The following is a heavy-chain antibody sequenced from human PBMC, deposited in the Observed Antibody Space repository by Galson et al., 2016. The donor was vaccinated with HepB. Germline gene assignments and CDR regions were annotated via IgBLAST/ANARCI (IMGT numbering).Heavy chain of an antibody. D-gene: IGHD6-19*01. CDR2: IRFATGHQ. V-gene: IGHV3-33*01. J-gene: IGHJ4*02. CDR3: ARVVDKSPGGWNFVDS. Sequence: SLRLSCAASGLTFTTFGIHWVRQAPGKGLEWVAVIRFATGHQYYADSAKGRFTISRDTSNNTLSLQMTGLRVEDTAVYYCARVVDKSPGGWNFVDSWGQGALVAVSS. CDR1: GLTFTTFG.